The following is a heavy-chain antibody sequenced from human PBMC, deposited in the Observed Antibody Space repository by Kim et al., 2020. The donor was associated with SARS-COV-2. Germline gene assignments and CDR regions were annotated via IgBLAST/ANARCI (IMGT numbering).Heavy chain of an antibody. D-gene: IGHD2-2*01. V-gene: IGHV4-59*08. Sequence: PALKSRANISVDTSKNQFSLKLSSVTAADTAVYYGARQVVVPAAMARFDPWGQGTLVTVSS. CDR3: ARQVVVPAAMARFDP. J-gene: IGHJ5*02.